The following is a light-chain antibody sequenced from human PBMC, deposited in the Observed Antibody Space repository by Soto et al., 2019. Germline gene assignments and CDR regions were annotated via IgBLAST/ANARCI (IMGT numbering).Light chain of an antibody. V-gene: IGKV3-11*01. J-gene: IGKJ5*01. CDR3: HHRSNWPPIT. Sequence: EIVLTQSPATLSLSPGERATLSCRASQSVSSYLAWYQQKPGQAPRLLIYDASNRATGIPARFSGSGSGTDFTLTISSLEHEDVAVYYCHHRSNWPPITVGQGTRVEIK. CDR1: QSVSSY. CDR2: DAS.